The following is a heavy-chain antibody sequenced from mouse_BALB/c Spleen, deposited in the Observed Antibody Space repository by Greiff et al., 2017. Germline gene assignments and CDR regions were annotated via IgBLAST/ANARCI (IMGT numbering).Heavy chain of an antibody. V-gene: IGHV2-6-7*01. D-gene: IGHD2-1*01. CDR1: GFSLTGYG. CDR2: IWGDGST. CDR3: ARDQGYGNSWFAY. Sequence: VHLVESGPGLVAPSQSLSITCTVSGFSLTGYGVNWVRQPPGKGLEWLGMIWGDGSTDYNSALKSRLSISKDNSKSQVFLKMNSLQTDDTARYYCARDQGYGNSWFAYWGQGTLVTVSA. J-gene: IGHJ3*01.